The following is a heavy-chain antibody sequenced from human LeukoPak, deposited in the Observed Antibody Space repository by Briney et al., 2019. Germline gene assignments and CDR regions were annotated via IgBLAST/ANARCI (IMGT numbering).Heavy chain of an antibody. CDR1: GGSIRGYY. CDR3: AREKESIDYGDSRISWYFDL. Sequence: PSETLSLTCTVSGGSIRGYYWTWIRQPPGKGLEWIGFIYYSGNTNYNPSLKSRVTISVDTSKNQFSLKLTSVTAADRAVYYCAREKESIDYGDSRISWYFDLWGRGTLVTVSP. D-gene: IGHD4-17*01. V-gene: IGHV4-59*01. J-gene: IGHJ2*01. CDR2: IYYSGNT.